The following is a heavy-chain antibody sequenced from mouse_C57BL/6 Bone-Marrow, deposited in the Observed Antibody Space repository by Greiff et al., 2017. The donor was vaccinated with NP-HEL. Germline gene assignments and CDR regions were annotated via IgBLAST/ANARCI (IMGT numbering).Heavy chain of an antibody. CDR1: GYTFTSYW. Sequence: QVQLKQPGAELVRPGSSVKLSCKASGYTFTSYWMHWVKQRPIQGLEWIGNIDPSDSETHYNQKFKDKATLTVDKSSSTAYMQLSSLTSEDSAVYYCARGEDYGYDRTWFAYWGQGTLVTVSA. J-gene: IGHJ3*01. CDR2: IDPSDSET. D-gene: IGHD2-2*01. CDR3: ARGEDYGYDRTWFAY. V-gene: IGHV1-52*01.